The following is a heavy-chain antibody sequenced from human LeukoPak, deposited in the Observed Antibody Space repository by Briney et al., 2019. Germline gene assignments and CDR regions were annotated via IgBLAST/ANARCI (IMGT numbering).Heavy chain of an antibody. CDR1: GFTFSSYA. D-gene: IGHD3-9*01. V-gene: IGHV3-23*01. CDR3: AKVPVLTGYKYSFDY. Sequence: GGSLRLSCAASGFTFSSYAMNWVRQAPGKGLEWVSSISESGGATYYADSVKGRFIISRDNSKNTLYLQMDSLRAEDTAVYYCAKVPVLTGYKYSFDYWGQGTLVTVSS. J-gene: IGHJ4*02. CDR2: ISESGGAT.